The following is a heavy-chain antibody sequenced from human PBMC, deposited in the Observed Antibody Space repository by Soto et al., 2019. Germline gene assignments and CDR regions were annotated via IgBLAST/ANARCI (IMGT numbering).Heavy chain of an antibody. CDR2: IYHSGST. V-gene: IGHV4-30-2*01. D-gene: IGHD3-10*01. J-gene: IGHJ3*02. CDR3: ARAHGSGWGAFDI. Sequence: QLQLQESGSGLVKPSQTLSLTCAVSGGSISSGGYSWSWIRQPPGKGLEWIGYIYHSGSTYYNPSLKSRRSTSVDRSKNPFSLRMSSVTAADTAVYYCARAHGSGWGAFDIWGQGTMVTVSS. CDR1: GGSISSGGYS.